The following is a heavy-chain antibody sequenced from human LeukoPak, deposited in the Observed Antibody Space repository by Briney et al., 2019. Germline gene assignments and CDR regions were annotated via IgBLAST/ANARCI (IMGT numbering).Heavy chain of an antibody. CDR2: ISSSSSTI. Sequence: GGSLRLSRAASGFTFSSYSMNWVRQAPGKGLEWVSYISSSSSTIYYADSVKGRFTISRDNAKNSLYLQMNSLRAEDTAVYYCATVSPGGKVGDWGQGTLVTVSS. J-gene: IGHJ4*02. D-gene: IGHD1-26*01. CDR3: ATVSPGGKVGD. CDR1: GFTFSSYS. V-gene: IGHV3-48*04.